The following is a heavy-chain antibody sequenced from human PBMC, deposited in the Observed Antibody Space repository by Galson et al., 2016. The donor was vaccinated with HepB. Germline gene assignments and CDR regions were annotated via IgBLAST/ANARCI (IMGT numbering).Heavy chain of an antibody. V-gene: IGHV3-48*02. CDR3: ATAYSSGWYFAY. D-gene: IGHD6-19*01. J-gene: IGHJ4*02. Sequence: LRLSCAASGFTFSSYSMNWVRQAPGKGLEWVSYISYSSTIYYADSVKGRFTISRDNAKNSLYLQMNSLRDEDTAVYYCATAYSSGWYFAYWGQGTLVTVSS. CDR1: GFTFSSYS. CDR2: ISYSSTI.